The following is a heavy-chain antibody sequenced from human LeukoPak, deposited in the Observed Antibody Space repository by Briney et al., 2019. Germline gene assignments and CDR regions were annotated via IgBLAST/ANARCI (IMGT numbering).Heavy chain of an antibody. V-gene: IGHV3-53*01. D-gene: IGHD3-3*01. J-gene: IGHJ4*02. Sequence: GGSLRLSCAASGFTVSSNYMSWVRQAPGKGLERVSVIYSGGSTYYADSVKGRFTISRDNSKNTLYLQMNSLRAEDTAVYYCARDQISPAIFGVVIDGEVWGQGTLVTVSS. CDR3: ARDQISPAIFGVVIDGEV. CDR2: IYSGGST. CDR1: GFTVSSNY.